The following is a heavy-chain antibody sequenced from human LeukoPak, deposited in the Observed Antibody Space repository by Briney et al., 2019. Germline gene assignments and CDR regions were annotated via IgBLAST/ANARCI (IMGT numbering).Heavy chain of an antibody. V-gene: IGHV4-4*07. CDR3: AKVAKYYYGSETYFFFEN. CDR2: IYATGTT. Sequence: SETLSLTCTVSDTSINTYYWSWTRQPAGKGLEWIGHIYATGTTNYNPSLKSRVTMSIDTSKNQFSLNLRSVTAADTAVYFCAKVAKYYYGSETYFFFENWGQGTLVTVSS. CDR1: DTSINTYY. J-gene: IGHJ4*02. D-gene: IGHD3-10*01.